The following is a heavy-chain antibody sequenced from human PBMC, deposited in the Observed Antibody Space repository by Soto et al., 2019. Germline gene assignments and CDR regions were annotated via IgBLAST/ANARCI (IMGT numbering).Heavy chain of an antibody. CDR1: GYTFTDHN. CDR2: INPRNGDT. CDR3: ARHRLTSGSGYFDY. Sequence: ASVKVSCKASGYTFTDHNLHWVRQAPGQGLEWMGSINPRNGDTFTAQKFQARVTMTRDASITTVYMELIGLTPPDTAVYYCARHRLTSGSGYFDYWGQGTLVTVSS. D-gene: IGHD6-25*01. J-gene: IGHJ4*02. V-gene: IGHV1-2*02.